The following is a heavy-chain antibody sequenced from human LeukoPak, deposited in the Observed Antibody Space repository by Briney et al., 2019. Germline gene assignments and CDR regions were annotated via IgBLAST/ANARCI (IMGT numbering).Heavy chain of an antibody. CDR2: ISGSGGST. J-gene: IGHJ5*02. CDR1: GFTFSSYG. Sequence: GGTLRLSCAASGFTFSSYGMSWVRQAPGKGLEWVSAISGSGGSTYYADSVKGRFTISRDNSKNTLYLQMNSPRAEDTAVYYCAKEGVAGTKGNWFDPWGQGTLVTVSS. D-gene: IGHD6-19*01. V-gene: IGHV3-23*01. CDR3: AKEGVAGTKGNWFDP.